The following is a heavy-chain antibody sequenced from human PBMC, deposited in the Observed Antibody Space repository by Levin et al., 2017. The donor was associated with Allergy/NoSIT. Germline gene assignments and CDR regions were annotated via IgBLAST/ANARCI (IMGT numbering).Heavy chain of an antibody. CDR3: ARDIGRRQQLAYFDY. J-gene: IGHJ4*02. CDR1: GFTFSSYG. V-gene: IGHV3-33*01. Sequence: GESLKISCAASGFTFSSYGMHWVRQAPGKGLEWVAVIWYDGSNKYYADSVKGRFTISRDNSKNTLYLQMNSLRAEDTAVYYCARDIGRRQQLAYFDYWGQGTLVTVSS. CDR2: IWYDGSNK. D-gene: IGHD6-13*01.